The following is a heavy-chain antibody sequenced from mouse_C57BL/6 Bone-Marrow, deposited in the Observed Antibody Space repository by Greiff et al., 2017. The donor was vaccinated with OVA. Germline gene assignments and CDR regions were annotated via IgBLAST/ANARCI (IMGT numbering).Heavy chain of an antibody. J-gene: IGHJ4*01. CDR1: GYTFTDYN. CDR2: INPNNGGT. CDR3: ARRGSNYPYYYAMDY. D-gene: IGHD2-5*01. Sequence: EVQLQQSGPELVKPGASVKIPCKASGYTFTDYNMDWVKQSHGKSLEWIGDINPNNGGTIYNQKFKGKATLTVEKSSSPAYMELRSLTSEDTAVYYCARRGSNYPYYYAMDYWGQGTSVTVSS. V-gene: IGHV1-18*01.